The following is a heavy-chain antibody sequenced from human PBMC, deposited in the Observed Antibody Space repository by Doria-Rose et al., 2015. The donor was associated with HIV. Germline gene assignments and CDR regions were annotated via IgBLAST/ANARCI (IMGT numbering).Heavy chain of an antibody. V-gene: IGHV3-53*01. J-gene: IGHJ4*02. D-gene: IGHD3-16*01. CDR2: IYSDGRT. Sequence: VRQAPGKGLEWVSAIYSDGRTYYADSVKGRFTVSRDNSKNTLYLQINSLRAEDTAVYYCARDPFQSWAYWGQGTLVTVSS. CDR3: ARDPFQSWAY.